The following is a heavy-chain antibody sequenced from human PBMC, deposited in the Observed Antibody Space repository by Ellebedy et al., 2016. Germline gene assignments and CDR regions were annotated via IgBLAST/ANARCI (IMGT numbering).Heavy chain of an antibody. CDR3: ARDGSEWSRDL. CDR2: IVNSGKDT. V-gene: IGHV3-11*06. J-gene: IGHJ5*02. CDR1: GFTFSDYY. D-gene: IGHD3-3*01. Sequence: GGSLRLXCAASGFTFSDYYMSSVRQAPGKGLEWVATIVNSGKDTSYADSVKGRFTISRDNGKNSVFLQMTSLRVEDTAVYYCARDGSEWSRDLWGQGTLVTVSS.